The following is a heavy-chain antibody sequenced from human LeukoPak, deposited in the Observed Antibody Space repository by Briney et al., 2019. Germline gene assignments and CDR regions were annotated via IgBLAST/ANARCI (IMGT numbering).Heavy chain of an antibody. CDR1: GFTFSSHG. V-gene: IGHV3-33*06. J-gene: IGHJ4*02. D-gene: IGHD1/OR15-1a*01. CDR2: IWYDESNK. CDR3: AKGTKYEVDY. Sequence: GGSLRLSCAASGFTFSSHGMHWVRQAPGKGLELAAVIWYDESNKYNAESVKGRFTISRDNSKNTLYLQMNSLRAEDTAVYYCAKGTKYEVDYWGQGTLVTVSS.